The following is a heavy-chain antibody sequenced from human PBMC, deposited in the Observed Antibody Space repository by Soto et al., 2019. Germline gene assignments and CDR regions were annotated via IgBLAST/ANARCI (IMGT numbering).Heavy chain of an antibody. CDR1: GGTFSSYA. Sequence: SVKVSCKASGGTFSSYAISWVRQAPGQGLEWMGGIIPIFGTANYAQKFQGRVTITADESTSTAYMELSSLRSEDTAVYYCARLPVPVYSSGSIDYWGQGTLVTVSS. CDR2: IIPIFGTA. CDR3: ARLPVPVYSSGSIDY. V-gene: IGHV1-69*13. D-gene: IGHD6-19*01. J-gene: IGHJ4*02.